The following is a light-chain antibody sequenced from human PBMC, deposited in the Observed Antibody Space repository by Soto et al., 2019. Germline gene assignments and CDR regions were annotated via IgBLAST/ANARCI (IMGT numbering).Light chain of an antibody. CDR1: QTINNN. V-gene: IGKV1-39*01. J-gene: IGKJ5*01. CDR2: SSS. Sequence: DIEMTQSPASLSASVGDRVTISCRTSQTINNNLNWYQQRPGKAPKLLIYSSSSLMSGAPPRFSGSGSGTDFTLTINSLQPEDFATYFCQQSYITPVTFGQGTRLDIK. CDR3: QQSYITPVT.